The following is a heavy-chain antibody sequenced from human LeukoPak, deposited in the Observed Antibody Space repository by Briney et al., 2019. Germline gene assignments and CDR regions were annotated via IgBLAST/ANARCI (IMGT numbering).Heavy chain of an antibody. D-gene: IGHD2/OR15-2a*01. J-gene: IGHJ3*02. Sequence: ASVKVSCKASRYTFTGYYMHWVRQAPGQGLEWMGWINPNSGGTNYAQKFQGRVTMTRDTSISTAYMELSRLRSDDTAVYYCAREDGEYDAFDIWGQGTMVTVSS. V-gene: IGHV1-2*02. CDR3: AREDGEYDAFDI. CDR2: INPNSGGT. CDR1: RYTFTGYY.